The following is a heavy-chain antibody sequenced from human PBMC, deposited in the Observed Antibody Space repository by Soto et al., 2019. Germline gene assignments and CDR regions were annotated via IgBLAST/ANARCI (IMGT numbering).Heavy chain of an antibody. J-gene: IGHJ5*02. V-gene: IGHV4-30-2*01. CDR1: GGSIRNNY. CDR3: ARVPDR. Sequence: SETLSLTCTVSGGSIRNNYWSWIRQPPGKGLEWIGYIYHSGSTYYNPSLKSRVTISVDRSKNQFSLKLSSVTAADTAVYYCARVPDRWGQGTLVTVSS. CDR2: IYHSGST. D-gene: IGHD2-2*01.